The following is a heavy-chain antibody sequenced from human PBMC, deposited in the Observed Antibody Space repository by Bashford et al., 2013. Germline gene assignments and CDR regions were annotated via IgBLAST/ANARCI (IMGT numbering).Heavy chain of an antibody. CDR2: IYYSGST. CDR1: GGSFSGYY. CDR3: ARGSPNPLGFDP. Sequence: SETLSLTCAVYGGSFSGYYWSWIRQPPGKGLEWIGYIYYSGSTNYNPSLKSRVTISVDTSKNQFSLKLSSVTAADTAVYYCARGSPNPLGFDPWGQGTLVTVSS. J-gene: IGHJ5*02. V-gene: IGHV4-59*01.